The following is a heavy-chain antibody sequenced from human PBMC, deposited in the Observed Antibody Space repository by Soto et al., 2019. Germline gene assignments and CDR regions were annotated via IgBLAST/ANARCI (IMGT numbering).Heavy chain of an antibody. CDR2: IYYSGST. CDR1: GGSISSYY. J-gene: IGHJ6*02. D-gene: IGHD2-15*01. CDR3: ARDSTLRSYGMDV. Sequence: PSETLSLTCTVSGGSISSYYWSWIRQPPGKGLEWIGYIYYSGSTNYNPSLKSRVTISVDTSKNRFSLKLSSVTAADTAVYYCARDSTLRSYGMDVWGQGTTVTVSS. V-gene: IGHV4-59*01.